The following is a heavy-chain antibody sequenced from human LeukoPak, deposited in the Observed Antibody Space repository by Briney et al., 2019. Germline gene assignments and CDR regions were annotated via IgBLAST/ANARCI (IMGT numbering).Heavy chain of an antibody. CDR1: GSTLSSYA. CDR2: ISAGGGST. Sequence: GGSLRLSCAASGSTLSSYAMSWVRQAPGKGLEYVSTISAGGGSTFYADSMKGRSTISRDNSRSTVYLQMNSLRVEDTAVYYCARGGGLLWLGEFPNCFDTWGQGTLVTVSS. D-gene: IGHD3-10*01. CDR3: ARGGGLLWLGEFPNCFDT. J-gene: IGHJ5*02. V-gene: IGHV3-23*01.